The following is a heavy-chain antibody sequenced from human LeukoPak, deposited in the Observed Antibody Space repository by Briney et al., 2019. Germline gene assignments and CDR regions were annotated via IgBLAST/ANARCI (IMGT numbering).Heavy chain of an antibody. D-gene: IGHD1-1*01. J-gene: IGHJ4*02. CDR1: EFTFSGYP. CDR2: ISYDGSNK. Sequence: PGGSLRLSCAASEFTFSGYPIHWVRQAPGKGLEWVAVISYDGSNKYYADSVKGRFTISRDNSEDTLYLQMNSLRAEDTAVYYCVRDPSGSGFAFDSWGQGALVTVSS. CDR3: VRDPSGSGFAFDS. V-gene: IGHV3-30-3*01.